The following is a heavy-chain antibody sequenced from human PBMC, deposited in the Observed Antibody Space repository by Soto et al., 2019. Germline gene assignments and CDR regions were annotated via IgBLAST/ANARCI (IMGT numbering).Heavy chain of an antibody. V-gene: IGHV3-64*01. CDR3: ARGKVEDSSGWATYFDY. CDR2: INTNGVNT. J-gene: IGHJ4*02. CDR1: GFTFSGYS. Sequence: EVQLVESGGGLVQPGGSLRLSCAASGFTFSGYSMFWVRQAPGKGLEYVSAINTNGVNTFYAKSVKGRFTISRDNSKNTMYLQMGSLTAEGMAVYYCARGKVEDSSGWATYFDYWGQGTLVTVSS. D-gene: IGHD6-19*01.